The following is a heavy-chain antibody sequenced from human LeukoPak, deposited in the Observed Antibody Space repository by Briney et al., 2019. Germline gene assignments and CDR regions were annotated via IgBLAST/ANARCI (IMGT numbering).Heavy chain of an antibody. CDR3: ARIRLVVDY. CDR2: ISSSSSTI. J-gene: IGHJ4*02. D-gene: IGHD2-15*01. Sequence: GGSLRLSCAAPGFTFSSYSMNWVRQAPGKGLEWVSYISSSSSTIYYADSVKGRFTISRDNAKNSLYLQMNSLRAEDTAVYYCARIRLVVDYWGQGTLVTVSS. CDR1: GFTFSSYS. V-gene: IGHV3-48*01.